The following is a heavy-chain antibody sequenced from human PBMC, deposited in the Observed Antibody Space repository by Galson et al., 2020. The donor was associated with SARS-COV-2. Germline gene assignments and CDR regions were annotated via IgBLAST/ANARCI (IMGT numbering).Heavy chain of an antibody. V-gene: IGHV3-30*18. D-gene: IGHD2-15*01. J-gene: IGHJ6*02. CDR1: GFTFSSYG. Sequence: GESLKISCAASGFTFSSYGMHWVRQAPGKGLEWVAVISYDGSNKYYADSVKGRFTISRDNSKNTLYLQMNSLRAEDTAVYYCAKEGLGYCSGGSCYLLHYYYGMDVWGQGTTVTVSS. CDR2: ISYDGSNK. CDR3: AKEGLGYCSGGSCYLLHYYYGMDV.